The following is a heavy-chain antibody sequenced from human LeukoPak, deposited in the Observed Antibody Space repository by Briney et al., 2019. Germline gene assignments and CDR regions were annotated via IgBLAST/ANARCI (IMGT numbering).Heavy chain of an antibody. CDR1: GGSFSGYY. V-gene: IGHV4-34*01. CDR2: INHSGST. J-gene: IGHJ4*02. D-gene: IGHD6-19*01. CDR3: ARSSQFIAVAGTGFDY. Sequence: SETLSLTCAVYGGSFSGYYWSWIRQPPGKGLEWIGEINHSGSTNYNPSLKSRVTISVDTSKNQFSLKLSSVTAADTAVYYCARSSQFIAVAGTGFDYWGQGTLVTVSS.